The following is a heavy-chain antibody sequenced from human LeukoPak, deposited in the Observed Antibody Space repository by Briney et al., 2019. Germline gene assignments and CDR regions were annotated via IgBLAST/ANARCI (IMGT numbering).Heavy chain of an antibody. CDR2: ISSGGSTI. CDR1: GFTFSDYY. D-gene: IGHD6-13*01. Sequence: GGSLRLSCAASGFTFSDYYMSWIRQAPGKGLEWISYISSGGSTIYYADSVRGQFTISRDNAKKSLYLQMNSLRAEDTAVYYCARVQKGIAAAGTGRGWFEPWGQGTLVTVS. J-gene: IGHJ5*02. V-gene: IGHV3-11*01. CDR3: ARVQKGIAAAGTGRGWFEP.